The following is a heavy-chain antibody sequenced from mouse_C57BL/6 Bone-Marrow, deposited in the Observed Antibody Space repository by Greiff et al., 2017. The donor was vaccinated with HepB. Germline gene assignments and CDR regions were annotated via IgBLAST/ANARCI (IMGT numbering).Heavy chain of an antibody. V-gene: IGHV1-15*01. J-gene: IGHJ2*01. CDR2: IDPETGGT. CDR1: GYTFTDYE. D-gene: IGHD2-3*01. CDR3: TRFDGYYYFDY. Sequence: QVQLKESGAELVRPGASVTLSCKASGYTFTDYEMHWVKQTPVHGLEWIGAIDPETGGTAYNQKFKGKAILTADKSSSTAYMELRSLTSEDSAVYYCTRFDGYYYFDYWGQGTTLTVSS.